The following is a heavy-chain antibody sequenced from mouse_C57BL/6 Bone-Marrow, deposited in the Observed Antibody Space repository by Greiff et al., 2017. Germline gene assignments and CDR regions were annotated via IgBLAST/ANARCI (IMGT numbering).Heavy chain of an antibody. CDR1: GYTFTSYT. CDR2: INPSSGYT. J-gene: IGHJ1*03. Sequence: VQLQQSGAELARPGASVKLSCKASGYTFTSYTMHWVKQRPGQGLEWIGYINPSSGYTKYNQKFKDKATLTADKSSSTAYMQLSSLTSEDSAVYCCARQQVIDVWGTGTTVTVSS. V-gene: IGHV1-4*01. CDR3: ARQQVIDV.